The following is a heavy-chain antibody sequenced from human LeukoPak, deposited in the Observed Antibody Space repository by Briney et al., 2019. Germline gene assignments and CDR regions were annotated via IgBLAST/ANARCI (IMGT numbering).Heavy chain of an antibody. CDR2: FYASDGTS. Sequence: ASVKVSCKASGYTFSSDYIHCVRQAPGQGHEWMGIFYASDGTSIYAQKFQGRVTMTRDTATSTVYMELSSPISEDTAVYYCARDGTSSSSAGPVDYWGQGTLVTVSS. D-gene: IGHD6-13*01. V-gene: IGHV1-46*01. CDR1: GYTFSSDY. CDR3: ARDGTSSSSAGPVDY. J-gene: IGHJ4*02.